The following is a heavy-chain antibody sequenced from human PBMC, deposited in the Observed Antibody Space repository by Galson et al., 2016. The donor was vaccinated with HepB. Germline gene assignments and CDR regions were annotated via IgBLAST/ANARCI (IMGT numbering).Heavy chain of an antibody. Sequence: TLSLTCTVSGGSISSGGYYWSWIRQHPGKGLEWIGYIYYSGSTYYNASLKSRVTISVDTSKNQFSLKLSSLTAADTAVYYCARHSGYFNGWTPFDHWGQGTLVTVSS. CDR3: ARHSGYFNGWTPFDH. J-gene: IGHJ4*02. CDR2: IYYSGST. D-gene: IGHD6-19*01. V-gene: IGHV4-31*03. CDR1: GGSISSGGYY.